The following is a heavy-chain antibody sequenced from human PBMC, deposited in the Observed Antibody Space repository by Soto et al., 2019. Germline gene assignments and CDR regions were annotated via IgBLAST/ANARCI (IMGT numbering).Heavy chain of an antibody. D-gene: IGHD3-10*01. CDR2: IYHSGST. Sequence: LSLTCAVSGGSISSGGYSWSWIRQPPGKGLEWIGYIYHSGSTYYNPSLKSRVTISVDRSKNQFSLKLSSVTAADTAVYYCARGAPVFIQQWGQGTLVTVSS. CDR3: ARGAPVFIQQ. J-gene: IGHJ1*01. CDR1: GGSISSGGYS. V-gene: IGHV4-30-2*01.